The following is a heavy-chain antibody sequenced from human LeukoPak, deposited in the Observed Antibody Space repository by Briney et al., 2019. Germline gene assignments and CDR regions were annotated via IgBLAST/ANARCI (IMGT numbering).Heavy chain of an antibody. CDR1: GCSISSYY. J-gene: IGHJ4*02. Sequence: SETLSLTCAASGCSISSYYLNWIRQPPGKGLEWIGYIYYSGSTNYNPYLKSRVTISVDTSKNQFSLKLSSVTAADTAVYYCARGDYDSSGYYHDYWGQGTLVSVSS. CDR3: ARGDYDSSGYYHDY. D-gene: IGHD3-22*01. CDR2: IYYSGST. V-gene: IGHV4-59*01.